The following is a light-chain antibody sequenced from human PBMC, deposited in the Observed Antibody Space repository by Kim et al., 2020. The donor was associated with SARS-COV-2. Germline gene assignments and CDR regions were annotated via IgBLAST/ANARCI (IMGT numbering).Light chain of an antibody. J-gene: IGLJ2*01. Sequence: SYELTQDPAVSVALGQTVRITCQGDSLRSYYASWYQQKPGQAPVFVIYGKNNRPSGIPDRFSGSSSGNTASLTITGAQAEDEADYYCNSRDSSGNHLVFGGGTKLTVL. V-gene: IGLV3-19*01. CDR3: NSRDSSGNHLV. CDR1: SLRSYY. CDR2: GKN.